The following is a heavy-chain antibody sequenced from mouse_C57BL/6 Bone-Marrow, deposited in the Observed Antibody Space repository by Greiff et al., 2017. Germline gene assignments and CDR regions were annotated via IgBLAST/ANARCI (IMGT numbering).Heavy chain of an antibody. J-gene: IGHJ1*03. CDR2: IDPSDSET. CDR3: ARRANYYGSSYWYFDV. D-gene: IGHD1-1*01. Sequence: VQLQQPGAELVRPGSSVKLSCKASGYTFTTYCMHWVKQKPIKSLEWIGNIDPSDSETHYNQKFKDKATLTVDKSSSTAYMQLIRLISEDSAVYYFARRANYYGSSYWYFDVWGTGTTVTVSS. CDR1: GYTFTTYC. V-gene: IGHV1-52*01.